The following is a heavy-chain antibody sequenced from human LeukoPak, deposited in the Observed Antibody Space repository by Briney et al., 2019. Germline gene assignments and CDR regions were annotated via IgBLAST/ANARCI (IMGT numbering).Heavy chain of an antibody. D-gene: IGHD3-22*01. J-gene: IGHJ4*02. V-gene: IGHV1-18*01. CDR1: GYTFSSYG. CDR2: ISAYNGNT. CDR3: ARYYYDSSGYYIDY. Sequence: ASVKVSCKASGYTFSSYGISWVRQAPGQGLEWMGWISAYNGNTNYAQKLQGRVTMTTDTSTSTAYMELRSLRSDDTAVYYCARYYYDSSGYYIDYWGQGTLVTVSS.